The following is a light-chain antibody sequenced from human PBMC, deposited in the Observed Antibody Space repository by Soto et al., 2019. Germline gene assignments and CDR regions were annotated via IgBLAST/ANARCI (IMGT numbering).Light chain of an antibody. J-gene: IGKJ1*01. V-gene: IGKV1-5*01. CDR3: LQYNNDTWT. CDR2: DAS. Sequence: DIQMTQSPSTLSASVGDRVTITCRASQSINNWLAWYQQKPGEAPRLLIYDASSLESGVPSRFSGSGSGTELTLTISSLQPDDFATYYCLQYNNDTWTFGQGTKVDIK. CDR1: QSINNW.